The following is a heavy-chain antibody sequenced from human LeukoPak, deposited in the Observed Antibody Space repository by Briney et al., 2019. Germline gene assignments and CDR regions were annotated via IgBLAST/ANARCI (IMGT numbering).Heavy chain of an antibody. CDR2: IKQDGSEK. CDR3: AREWELSPRFDY. Sequence: PGGSLRLSCAASGFTFSNAWMSWVRQAPGKGLEWVANIKQDGSEKYYVDSVKGRFTISRDNAKNSLYLQMNSLRAEDTAVYYCAREWELSPRFDYWGQGTLVTVSS. D-gene: IGHD1-26*01. CDR1: GFTFSNAW. V-gene: IGHV3-7*01. J-gene: IGHJ4*02.